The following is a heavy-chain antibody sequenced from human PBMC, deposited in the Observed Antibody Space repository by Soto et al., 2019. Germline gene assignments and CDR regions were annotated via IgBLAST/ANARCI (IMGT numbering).Heavy chain of an antibody. CDR2: IYHSGST. Sequence: PSETLSLTCAVSGGSISSGGYSWSWIRQPPGKGLEWIGYIYHSGSTYYNPSLKSRVTISVDRSKNQFSLKLSSVTAADTAVYCCARAGGVTIFGVAHYGMDVWGQGTTVTVSS. CDR1: GGSISSGGYS. J-gene: IGHJ6*02. V-gene: IGHV4-30-2*01. D-gene: IGHD3-3*01. CDR3: ARAGGVTIFGVAHYGMDV.